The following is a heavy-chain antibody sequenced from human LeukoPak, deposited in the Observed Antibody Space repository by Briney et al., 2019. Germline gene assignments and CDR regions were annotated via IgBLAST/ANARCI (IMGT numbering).Heavy chain of an antibody. V-gene: IGHV3-7*01. J-gene: IGHJ3*02. CDR2: IKADGSVK. CDR3: VRDSNYYQNIGGRYYYYDILAI. Sequence: GSLRLPCAAFGFSFSTFWMTWVRQAPGKGLEWVANIKADGSVKYYVDSMEGRFTISRDNARSSLYLQVNSLRAEDTAVYYCVRDSNYYQNIGGRYYYYDILAIWRHGTMVTVSS. CDR1: GFSFSTFW. D-gene: IGHD3-22*01.